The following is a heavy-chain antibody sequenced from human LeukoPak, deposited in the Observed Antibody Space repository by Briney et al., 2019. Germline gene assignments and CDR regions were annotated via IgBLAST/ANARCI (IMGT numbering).Heavy chain of an antibody. CDR3: ARDLDSYGYSGWFDP. CDR1: GGTFSSYA. D-gene: IGHD5-18*01. CDR2: IIPIFGTA. Sequence: SVKVSCKASGGTFSSYAISWVRQAPGQGLEWMGGIIPIFGTANYAQKFQGRVTITADESTSTAYTELSSLRSEDTAVYYCARDLDSYGYSGWFDPWGQGTLVTVSS. J-gene: IGHJ5*02. V-gene: IGHV1-69*13.